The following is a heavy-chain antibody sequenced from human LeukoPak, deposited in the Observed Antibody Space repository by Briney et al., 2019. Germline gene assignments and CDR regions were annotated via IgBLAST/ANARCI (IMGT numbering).Heavy chain of an antibody. J-gene: IGHJ5*02. CDR3: ARGPVRTYYYGSGSYPSRGPFDP. D-gene: IGHD3-10*01. CDR2: INHSGST. V-gene: IGHV4-34*01. Sequence: PSETLSLTCAVYGGSFSGYYWSWIRQPPGKGLEWIGEINHSGSTNYNPSLKSRVTISVDTSKNQFSLKLSSVTAADTAVYYCARGPVRTYYYGSGSYPSRGPFDPWGQGTLVTVSS. CDR1: GGSFSGYY.